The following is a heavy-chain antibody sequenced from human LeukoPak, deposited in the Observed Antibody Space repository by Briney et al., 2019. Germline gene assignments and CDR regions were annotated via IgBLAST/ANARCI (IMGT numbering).Heavy chain of an antibody. J-gene: IGHJ4*02. V-gene: IGHV4-61*02. CDR2: IYISGST. CDR3: ARGVIEPVH. D-gene: IGHD2/OR15-2a*01. Sequence: PSETLSLTCTVSGGSISSGSYYWSWIRQPAGKGLGWIGRIYISGSTNYNPSLKSRVTISVDTSKNQFSLKLSSVTAADTAVYYWARGVIEPVHWGQGTLVTVSS. CDR1: GGSISSGSYY.